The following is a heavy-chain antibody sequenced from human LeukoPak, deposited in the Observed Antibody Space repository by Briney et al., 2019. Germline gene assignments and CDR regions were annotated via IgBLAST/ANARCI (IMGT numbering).Heavy chain of an antibody. V-gene: IGHV3-20*04. D-gene: IGHD6-13*01. Sequence: GGSLRLSCAASGFTFDDYGMSWVRQAPGKGLEWVSGINWNGGSTGYADSVKGRFTISRDNAKNSLYLQMNSLRAEDTALYYCAKDLLYSNPYYFDYWGQGTLVTVSS. CDR1: GFTFDDYG. CDR2: INWNGGST. J-gene: IGHJ4*02. CDR3: AKDLLYSNPYYFDY.